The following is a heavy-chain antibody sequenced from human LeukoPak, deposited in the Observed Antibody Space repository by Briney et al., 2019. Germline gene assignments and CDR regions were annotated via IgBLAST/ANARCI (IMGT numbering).Heavy chain of an antibody. CDR2: IYYSGST. Sequence: SETLSLTCTVSGGSISSYYWSWIRQPPGKGLEWIGYIYYSGSTNYNPSLKSRVTISVDTSKNQFSLKLSSVTAADTAVYYCARLKVAAAGKRRNYYYYMDVWGKGTTVTISS. CDR1: GGSISSYY. J-gene: IGHJ6*03. D-gene: IGHD6-13*01. V-gene: IGHV4-59*12. CDR3: ARLKVAAAGKRRNYYYYMDV.